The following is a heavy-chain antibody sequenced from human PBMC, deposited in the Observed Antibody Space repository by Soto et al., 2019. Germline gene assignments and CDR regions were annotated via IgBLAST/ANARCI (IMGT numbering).Heavy chain of an antibody. Sequence: QVQLQESGPGLVKPSQTLSLTCTVSGGSISSGGYYWSWIRQHPGKGLEWIGYIHYSGSTYYNPSVKGRVXTSXDXSKNQLSLKPSSVTAADTAVDYCARGYGGNSRSLDYWGQGTLVTVSS. CDR2: IHYSGST. CDR1: GGSISSGGYY. J-gene: IGHJ4*02. CDR3: ARGYGGNSRSLDY. D-gene: IGHD4-17*01. V-gene: IGHV4-31*03.